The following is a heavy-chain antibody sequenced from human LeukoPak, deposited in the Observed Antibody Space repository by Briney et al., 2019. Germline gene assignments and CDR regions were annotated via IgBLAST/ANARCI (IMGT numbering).Heavy chain of an antibody. CDR2: INSDGSST. V-gene: IGHV3-74*01. J-gene: IGHJ5*02. CDR1: GFIFSSYW. CDR3: ARAVIYTHWFDP. D-gene: IGHD3-16*01. Sequence: GGSLRLSCAASGFIFSSYWMLWVRHAPGKGLVWVSCINSDGSSTSYADSVKGRFTISRDNAKNTLYLQMNSLRAEDTAVYYCARAVIYTHWFDPWGQGTLVTVSS.